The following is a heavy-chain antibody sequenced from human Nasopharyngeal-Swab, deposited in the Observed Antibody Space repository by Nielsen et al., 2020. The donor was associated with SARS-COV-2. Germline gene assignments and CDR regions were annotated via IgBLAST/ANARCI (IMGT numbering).Heavy chain of an antibody. CDR1: GFTFSSYA. V-gene: IGHV3-64D*09. D-gene: IGHD2-2*01. CDR3: VKPQDIVVVPAAITPIDAFDI. CDR2: ISSNGGST. J-gene: IGHJ3*02. Sequence: GESLKISCSASGFTFSSYAMHWVRQAPGKGLEYVSAISSNGGSTYYADSVKGRFTISRDSSKNTLYLQMSSLRAEDTAVYYCVKPQDIVVVPAAITPIDAFDIWGQGTMVTVSS.